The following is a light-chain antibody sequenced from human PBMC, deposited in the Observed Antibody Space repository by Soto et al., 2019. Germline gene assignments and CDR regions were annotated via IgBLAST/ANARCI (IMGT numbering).Light chain of an antibody. CDR3: QQRSSWPLT. Sequence: EIVMTQSPATLSVSPGERATLSCRASQTVSSYLAWSQQKAGQAPRPLIYDASNRAPGIPARFSGSGSGTDFTLTFSSLEPEDFAVYYCQQRSSWPLTFGGGTKVDIK. V-gene: IGKV3-11*01. CDR2: DAS. J-gene: IGKJ4*01. CDR1: QTVSSY.